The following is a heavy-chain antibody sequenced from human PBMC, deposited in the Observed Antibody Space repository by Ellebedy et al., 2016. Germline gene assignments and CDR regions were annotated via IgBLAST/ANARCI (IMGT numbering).Heavy chain of an antibody. J-gene: IGHJ4*02. CDR3: ARGGGAPGY. CDR2: IKQDGTEK. D-gene: IGHD3-16*01. V-gene: IGHV3-7*01. CDR1: GFTFSDYW. Sequence: GGSLRLSXAASGFTFSDYWMTWVRQAPGKGLEWVANIKQDGTEKNYVDSVKGRFTISRDNAKDSLYLQVNSLRAEDTAVYYCARGGGAPGYWGQGTLITVSS.